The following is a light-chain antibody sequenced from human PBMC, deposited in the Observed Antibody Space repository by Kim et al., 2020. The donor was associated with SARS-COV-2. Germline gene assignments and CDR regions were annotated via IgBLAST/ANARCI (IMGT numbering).Light chain of an antibody. J-gene: IGLJ3*02. CDR1: KLGDKY. Sequence: SYELTQPLSVSVSPGQTASITCSGDKLGDKYACWYQQKPGQSPVLVIYQDSKRPSGIPERFSGSNSGNTATLTISGTQAMDEADYYCQAWDSSNWVFGGGTQLIVL. CDR3: QAWDSSNWV. CDR2: QDS. V-gene: IGLV3-1*01.